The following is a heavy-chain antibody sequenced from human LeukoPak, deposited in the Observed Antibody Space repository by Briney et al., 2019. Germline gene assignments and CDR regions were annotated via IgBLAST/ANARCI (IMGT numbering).Heavy chain of an antibody. CDR2: INHSGST. Sequence: SETLSLTCTVSGGSIISSSYNWGWIRQPPGKGLEWIGEINHSGSTNYNPSLKSRVTISVDTSKNQFSLKLSSVTAADTAVYYCARSNTPGIAVAGTGFDYWGQGTLVTVSS. CDR3: ARSNTPGIAVAGTGFDY. D-gene: IGHD6-19*01. V-gene: IGHV4-39*07. J-gene: IGHJ4*02. CDR1: GGSIISSSYN.